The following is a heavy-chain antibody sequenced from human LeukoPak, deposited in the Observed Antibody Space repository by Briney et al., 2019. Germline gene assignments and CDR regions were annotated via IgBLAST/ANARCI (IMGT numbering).Heavy chain of an antibody. CDR2: IFYDGSTK. Sequence: PGRSLRLSCAASGITFNNYGMHWVRQAPGKGLAWVAVIFYDGSTKHYADSVKGRFTISRDNSKNTLYLEMNSLRAEDTAVYYCAKDQAYYFSFADYWGQGTRVTVSS. CDR1: GITFNNYG. J-gene: IGHJ4*02. CDR3: AKDQAYYFSFADY. D-gene: IGHD2/OR15-2a*01. V-gene: IGHV3-33*06.